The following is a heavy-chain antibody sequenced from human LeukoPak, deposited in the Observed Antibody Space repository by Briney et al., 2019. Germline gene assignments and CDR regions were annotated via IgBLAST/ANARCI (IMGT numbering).Heavy chain of an antibody. Sequence: ASVKVSCKTSGHTFTAYYMHWVRQAPGQGPEWMGWINPNSGDTHYARKFHGRVTMTRDTSISTAYMDLSSLTSDDTAIYYCARDRGTNEVFDHWGQGTLVTVSS. CDR2: INPNSGDT. D-gene: IGHD1-14*01. CDR1: GHTFTAYY. CDR3: ARDRGTNEVFDH. J-gene: IGHJ4*02. V-gene: IGHV1-2*02.